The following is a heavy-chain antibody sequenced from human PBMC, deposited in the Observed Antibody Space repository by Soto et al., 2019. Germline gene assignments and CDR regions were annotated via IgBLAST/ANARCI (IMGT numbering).Heavy chain of an antibody. CDR1: GYSYTSYW. CDR2: IYPDDSDT. Sequence: GESLKISCKGSGYSYTSYWIGWVRQMPGKGLEWMGIIYPDDSDTRYSPSFQGQVTMSADKSINTAYLQGSSLKASDTAMYYCARLGDEYSSSSVVYWGQGTLVTVSS. J-gene: IGHJ4*02. D-gene: IGHD6-6*01. CDR3: ARLGDEYSSSSVVY. V-gene: IGHV5-51*01.